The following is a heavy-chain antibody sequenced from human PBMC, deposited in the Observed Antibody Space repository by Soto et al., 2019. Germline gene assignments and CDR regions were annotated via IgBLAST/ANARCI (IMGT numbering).Heavy chain of an antibody. Sequence: GSVRISCAASRFPFSSYAMSCVRQAPGKGLEWVSVIYSGGSTYYADSVKGRFTISRDNSKNTLYLQMNSLRAEDTAVYYCASAYYDSSGYPLVGAFDISGQGTMVTVSS. CDR3: ASAYYDSSGYPLVGAFDI. CDR2: IYSGGST. J-gene: IGHJ3*02. D-gene: IGHD3-22*01. V-gene: IGHV3-53*01. CDR1: RFPFSSYA.